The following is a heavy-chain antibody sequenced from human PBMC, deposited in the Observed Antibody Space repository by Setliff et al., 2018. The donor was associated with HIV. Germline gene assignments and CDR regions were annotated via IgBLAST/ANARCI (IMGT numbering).Heavy chain of an antibody. CDR2: MNPNSGNT. D-gene: IGHD3-3*01. CDR1: GYIFTNYD. Sequence: ASVKVSCKASGYIFTNYDINWVRQATGRGLEWMGWMNPNSGNTGYAQKFQGRVTITRNTSISTAYMERSSLRSDDTAVYFCARRSGYDDFDIWGQGTMVTVSS. CDR3: ARRSGYDDFDI. V-gene: IGHV1-8*01. J-gene: IGHJ3*02.